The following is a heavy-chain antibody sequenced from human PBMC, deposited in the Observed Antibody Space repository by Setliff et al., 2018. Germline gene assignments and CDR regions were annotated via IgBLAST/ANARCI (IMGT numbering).Heavy chain of an antibody. CDR3: ARLSASVVSPVDH. CDR2: INPNTGGT. J-gene: IGHJ4*02. Sequence: ASVKVSCKTSGYTFFGYYVPWVRQAPGRGLEWMGWINPNTGGTNYAQKFQGRVTVTSDTSISTAYLTLTSLRPDDTAIYYCARLSASVVSPVDHWGQGTLVTSPQ. V-gene: IGHV1-2*02. CDR1: GYTFFGYY.